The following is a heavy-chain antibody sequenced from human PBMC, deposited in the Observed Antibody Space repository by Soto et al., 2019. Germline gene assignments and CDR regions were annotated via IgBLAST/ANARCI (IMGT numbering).Heavy chain of an antibody. V-gene: IGHV3-23*01. Sequence: EVQMLESGGGVVQPGGSLRLSCAASGFTFSSSSMNWVRQSPGKGLEWVSGIVPDGGDTYYADSVRGRFTISSDNSRSTLSMQMSSLRAEDTAIYYCTKGINSSYWGRGTLVTVSS. CDR3: TKGINSSY. CDR2: IVPDGGDT. CDR1: GFTFSSSS. D-gene: IGHD2-21*01. J-gene: IGHJ4*02.